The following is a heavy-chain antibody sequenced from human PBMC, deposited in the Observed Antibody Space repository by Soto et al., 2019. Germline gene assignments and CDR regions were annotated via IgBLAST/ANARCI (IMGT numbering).Heavy chain of an antibody. Sequence: QVQLVESGGGVVQPGRSLRLSCAASGFTFSSCAMHWVRQAPGKGLEWVAVISYDGSNKYYADSVKGRFTISRDNSKNTLYLQMNSLRAEDTAVYYCARDYYRFNSGYGFSMDVWGQGTTVTVSS. V-gene: IGHV3-30-3*01. D-gene: IGHD5-12*01. CDR2: ISYDGSNK. CDR1: GFTFSSCA. CDR3: ARDYYRFNSGYGFSMDV. J-gene: IGHJ6*02.